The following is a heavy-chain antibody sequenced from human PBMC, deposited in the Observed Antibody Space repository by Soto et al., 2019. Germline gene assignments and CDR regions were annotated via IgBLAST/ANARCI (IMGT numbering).Heavy chain of an antibody. CDR1: GFTVSSNY. V-gene: IGHV3-53*05. Sequence: GGSLRLSCAASGFTVSSNYMSWVRQAAGKGLEWVSVIYSGGNTYYADSVKGRFTISRDNSKNTLYLQMNSLRAEDTAVYYCAKLPLGYCISTSCYSLDYWGQGTLVTVSS. D-gene: IGHD2-2*01. CDR2: IYSGGNT. J-gene: IGHJ4*02. CDR3: AKLPLGYCISTSCYSLDY.